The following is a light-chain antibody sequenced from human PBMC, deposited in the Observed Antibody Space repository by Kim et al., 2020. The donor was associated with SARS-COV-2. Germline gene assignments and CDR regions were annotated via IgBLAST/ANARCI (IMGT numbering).Light chain of an antibody. CDR3: QACDSSTGV. V-gene: IGLV3-1*01. J-gene: IGLJ3*02. CDR1: KLGDKY. CDR2: EDR. Sequence: SYELTQPPSVSVSPGQTVTITCSGHKLGDKYTCWYRQKPGQSPVLVIYEDRKRPSGIPERFSGSNSGNTATLTISGTQAMDEADYYCQACDSSTGVFGGG.